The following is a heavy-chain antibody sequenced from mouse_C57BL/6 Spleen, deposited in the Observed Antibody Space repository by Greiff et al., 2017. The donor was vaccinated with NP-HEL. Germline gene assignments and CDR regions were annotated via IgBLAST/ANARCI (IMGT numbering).Heavy chain of an antibody. CDR2: IWWDDDK. J-gene: IGHJ1*03. CDR3: ARINYGSSYVGWYFDV. D-gene: IGHD1-1*01. Sequence: QVTLKVSGPGILQPSQTLSLTCSFSGFSLSTFGMGVGWIRQPSGKGLEWLAPIWWDDDKYYNPALKSRLTISKDTSKNQVFLKIANVDTADTATYYGARINYGSSYVGWYFDVWGTGTTVTVSS. CDR1: GFSLSTFGMG. V-gene: IGHV8-8*01.